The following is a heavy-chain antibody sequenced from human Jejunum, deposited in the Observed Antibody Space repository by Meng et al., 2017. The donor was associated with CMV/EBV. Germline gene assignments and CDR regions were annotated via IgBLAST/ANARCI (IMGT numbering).Heavy chain of an antibody. CDR1: GGSISSGSNP. J-gene: IGHJ4*02. D-gene: IGHD6-19*01. V-gene: IGHV4-30-2*01. CDR2: IYYSGSA. Sequence: SGGSISSGSNPWTWMRQPPGEGLEWIGYIYYSGSAYYNSSLRSRVTISIDGSKNEFSLKLNSVTAADTAVYYCARVAVAGTRTDVDYWGQGTLVTVSS. CDR3: ARVAVAGTRTDVDY.